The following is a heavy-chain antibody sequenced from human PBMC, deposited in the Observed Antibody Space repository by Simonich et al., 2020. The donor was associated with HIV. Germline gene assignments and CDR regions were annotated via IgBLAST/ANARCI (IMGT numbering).Heavy chain of an antibody. CDR2: IYYSGST. CDR1: GGSISSSSYY. Sequence: QVQLQESGPGLVKPSETLSLTCTVSGGSISSSSYYWGWIRQPPGKGLEWIGSIYYSGSTYYNPSLKSRVTISVDTSKNQFSLKLSSVTAADTAVYYCARGGYYYDSSGYYPLAFDIWGQGTMVTVSS. CDR3: ARGGYYYDSSGYYPLAFDI. J-gene: IGHJ3*02. V-gene: IGHV4-39*07. D-gene: IGHD3-22*01.